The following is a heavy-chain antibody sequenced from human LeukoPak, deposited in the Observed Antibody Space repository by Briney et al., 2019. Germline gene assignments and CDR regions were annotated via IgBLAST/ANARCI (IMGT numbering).Heavy chain of an antibody. CDR3: AREGSSWYEDLFDY. V-gene: IGHV3-7*01. CDR1: GFTFSSYW. CDR2: IKQDGSEK. Sequence: GGSLRLSCAASGFTFSSYWMSWVRQAPGKGLEWVANIKQDGSEKYYVDSVKGRFTISRDNAKNSLYLQMNSLRAEDTAVYYCAREGSSWYEDLFDYWGQGTLVTVSS. D-gene: IGHD6-13*01. J-gene: IGHJ4*02.